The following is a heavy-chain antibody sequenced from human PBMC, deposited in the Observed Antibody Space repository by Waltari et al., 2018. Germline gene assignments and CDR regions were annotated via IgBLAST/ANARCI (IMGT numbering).Heavy chain of an antibody. V-gene: IGHV1-24*01. CDR1: GYTLTELS. CDR2: LDPEDGET. D-gene: IGHD4-17*01. Sequence: QVQLVQSGAEVKKPGASVKVSCKVSGYTLTELSMHWVRQAPGKGLEWMGGLDPEDGETIYAQKFQGRVTMTEDTSTDTAYMELSSLRSEDTAVYYCATDRLPLPWRTNAFDIWGQGTMVTVSS. CDR3: ATDRLPLPWRTNAFDI. J-gene: IGHJ3*02.